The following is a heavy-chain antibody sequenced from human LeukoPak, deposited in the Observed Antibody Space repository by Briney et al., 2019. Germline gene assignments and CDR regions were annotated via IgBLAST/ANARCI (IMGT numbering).Heavy chain of an antibody. Sequence: ASVKVSCKASGYTFTGNYKHWVRQAPGQGLEWMGWINPNSGGTDYAQKFQGRVTMTRDTSISTAYMELTRLRSDDTAVYYCARDRTVGASTVGYWGQGTLVTVSS. V-gene: IGHV1-2*02. D-gene: IGHD1-26*01. CDR2: INPNSGGT. CDR1: GYTFTGNY. CDR3: ARDRTVGASTVGY. J-gene: IGHJ4*02.